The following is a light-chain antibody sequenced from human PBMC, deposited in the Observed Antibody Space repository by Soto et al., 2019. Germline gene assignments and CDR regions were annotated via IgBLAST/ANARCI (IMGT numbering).Light chain of an antibody. V-gene: IGLV2-23*01. CDR2: EGT. CDR1: SSDVGSYNI. J-gene: IGLJ3*02. Sequence: QSALTQPASVSGSPGRSITISCTGTSSDVGSYNIVSWYQQKSGEAPKLIISEGTKRLSGVSDRFFGSKSGNTASLTISELQAEDEADYYCSSFAGDGYWVFGGGTKVTVL. CDR3: SSFAGDGYWV.